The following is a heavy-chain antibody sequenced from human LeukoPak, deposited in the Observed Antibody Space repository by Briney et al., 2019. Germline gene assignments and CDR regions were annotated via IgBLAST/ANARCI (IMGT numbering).Heavy chain of an antibody. V-gene: IGHV1-46*01. Sequence: VASVKVSCKASGYTFTNNYLHWVRQAPGQGLEWTGMIYPRDGSTSYAQNFQGRVTVTRDTSTTTVHMELRGLRSEDTAVYYYARDQEGFDYWGQGTVVTVSS. CDR1: GYTFTNNY. CDR3: ARDQEGFDY. J-gene: IGHJ4*02. CDR2: IYPRDGST.